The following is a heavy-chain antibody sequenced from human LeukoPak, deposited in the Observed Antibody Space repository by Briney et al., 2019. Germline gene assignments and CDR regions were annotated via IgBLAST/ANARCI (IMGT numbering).Heavy chain of an antibody. D-gene: IGHD3-9*01. J-gene: IGHJ4*02. CDR2: IHTSGST. CDR3: ARDVVRYFDR. Sequence: PSETLSLTCAVSGYSISSGYYWSWIRQPAGKGLEWIGRIHTSGSTSYNPSLKSRVTMSVDTSKNQFSLKLSSVTAADTALYYCARDVVRYFDRWGQGNLVTVSS. CDR1: GYSISSGYY. V-gene: IGHV4-4*07.